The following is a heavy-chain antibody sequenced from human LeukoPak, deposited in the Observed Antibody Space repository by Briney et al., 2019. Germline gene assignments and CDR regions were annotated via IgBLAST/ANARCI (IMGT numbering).Heavy chain of an antibody. V-gene: IGHV4-38-2*02. J-gene: IGHJ4*02. CDR1: GYSISSGYY. Sequence: SETLSLTCTVSGYSISSGYYWGWIRQPPGEGLEWIGSIYHSGSTYYNPSLKSRVTISMDRSKNQFSLNLTSVTAADTAVYYCARDRWGIVPAASDYWGQGTLVTVSS. D-gene: IGHD2-2*01. CDR2: IYHSGST. CDR3: ARDRWGIVPAASDY.